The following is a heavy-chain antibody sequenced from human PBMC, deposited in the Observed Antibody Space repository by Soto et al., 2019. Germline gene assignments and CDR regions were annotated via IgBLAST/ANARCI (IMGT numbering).Heavy chain of an antibody. J-gene: IGHJ4*02. CDR3: AKDSDYDFWSGYFDY. V-gene: IGHV3-9*01. Sequence: GGSLRLSCAASGFTFDDYAMHWVRQAPGKGLEWVSGISLNSGSIGYADSVKGRFTISRDNAKNSLYLQMNSLRAEDTALYYCAKDSDYDFWSGYFDYWGQGTLVTVSS. CDR1: GFTFDDYA. CDR2: ISLNSGSI. D-gene: IGHD3-3*01.